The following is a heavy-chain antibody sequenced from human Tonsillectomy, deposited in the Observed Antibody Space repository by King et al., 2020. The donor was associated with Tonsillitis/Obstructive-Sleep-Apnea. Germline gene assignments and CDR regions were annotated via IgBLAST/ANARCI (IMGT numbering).Heavy chain of an antibody. CDR3: ARDHGGGYCSSTSCHGDYMDV. CDR2: IIPILGIA. J-gene: IGHJ6*03. Sequence: QLVQSGAEVKKPGSSVKVSCKASGGTFSSYAISWVRQAPGQGLEWMGRIIPILGIANYAQKFQGRVTITAAKSTSTAYMELGSLRSEDTAVYYCARDHGGGYCSSTSCHGDYMDVWGKGTTVTVSS. CDR1: GGTFSSYA. D-gene: IGHD2-2*01. V-gene: IGHV1-69*04.